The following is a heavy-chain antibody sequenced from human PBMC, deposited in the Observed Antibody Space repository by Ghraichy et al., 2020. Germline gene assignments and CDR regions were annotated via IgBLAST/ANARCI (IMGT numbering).Heavy chain of an antibody. V-gene: IGHV4-61*01. J-gene: IGHJ4*02. CDR3: PTAGYSGTPGES. D-gene: IGHD1-26*01. CDR1: GASVRSGSYF. Sequence: SETLSLTCTVSGASVRSGSYFWTWIRQAPGRGLEWIGYFYYSSLITNYKSSLKSRVTIAVNTSKNQVSLNLTSVTAADTAVYYCPTAGYSGTPGESWGPGTLVTVSS. CDR2: FYYSSLIT.